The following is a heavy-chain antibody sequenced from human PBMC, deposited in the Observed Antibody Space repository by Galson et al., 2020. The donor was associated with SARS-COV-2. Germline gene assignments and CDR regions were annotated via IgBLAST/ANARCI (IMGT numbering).Heavy chain of an antibody. CDR1: GTSISSGSYS. V-gene: IGHV4-30-2*01. CDR3: ARLHYGEYAPEAFDI. D-gene: IGHD4-17*01. CDR2: ISHSGGT. Sequence: SENLSLTCAVSGTSISSGSYSWNWIRQPPGKGLEWIGYISHSGGTYYNPSLKSRVTISGDRSKNQFSWRLSSVTAADTAVYYCARLHYGEYAPEAFDIWGPGTRVTVAS. J-gene: IGHJ3*02.